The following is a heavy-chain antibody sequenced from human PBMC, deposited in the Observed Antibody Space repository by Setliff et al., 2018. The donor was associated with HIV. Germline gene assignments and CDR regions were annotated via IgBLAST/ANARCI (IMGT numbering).Heavy chain of an antibody. CDR3: ASSGRDYFDY. Sequence: SSETLSLTCTVSGGSISSYYWSWIRQPPGKGLEWIGYIYYSGSTNYNPSLKSRVTISVDTSKNQSSLKLSSVTAADTAVYYCASSGRDYFDYWGQGTLVTVSS. CDR1: GGSISSYY. V-gene: IGHV4-59*01. CDR2: IYYSGST. J-gene: IGHJ4*02.